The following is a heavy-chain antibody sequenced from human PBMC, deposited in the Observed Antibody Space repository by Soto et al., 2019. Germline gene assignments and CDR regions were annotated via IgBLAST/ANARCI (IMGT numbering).Heavy chain of an antibody. Sequence: GGSLRLSCTASGFSFSGQRMGWVRQAPGKGLEWVSSITAGGGSTFYADSVRGRFTISRDNSKDTLYLQLNNLGVEDTAVYYCARGQGVSGVSCSIYFDIWGRGTLVTVSS. D-gene: IGHD3-22*01. CDR3: ARGQGVSGVSCSIYFDI. J-gene: IGHJ4*02. V-gene: IGHV3-23*01. CDR1: GFSFSGQR. CDR2: ITAGGGST.